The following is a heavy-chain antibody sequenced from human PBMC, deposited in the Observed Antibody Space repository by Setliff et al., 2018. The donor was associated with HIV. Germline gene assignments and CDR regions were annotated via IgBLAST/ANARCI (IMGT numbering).Heavy chain of an antibody. V-gene: IGHV3-33*01. CDR3: ARDLWNYGIDS. D-gene: IGHD1-7*01. Sequence: GGSLRLSCAASGFTFSSYGMHWVRQAPGKGLEWVAAIWYDGSNKHYADSVRGRFTISRDNSKNSLYLQMNSLRAEDTAVYYCARDLWNYGIDSWGQGTLVTVSS. CDR1: GFTFSSYG. CDR2: IWYDGSNK. J-gene: IGHJ5*01.